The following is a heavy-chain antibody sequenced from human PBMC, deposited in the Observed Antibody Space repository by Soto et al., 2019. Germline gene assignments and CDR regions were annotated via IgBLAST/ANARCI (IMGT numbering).Heavy chain of an antibody. V-gene: IGHV3-11*01. CDR3: AREDGGGPFDF. D-gene: IGHD2-15*01. Sequence: AGGALRLPCGGSGFTFSDYYMSWFRQAPGKGLEWVSYISSSGSTIYYADSVKGRFTISRDNAKNSLYLQMNSLRAEDTAVYYCAREDGGGPFDFWGQGTLVTVSS. CDR1: GFTFSDYY. J-gene: IGHJ4*02. CDR2: ISSSGSTI.